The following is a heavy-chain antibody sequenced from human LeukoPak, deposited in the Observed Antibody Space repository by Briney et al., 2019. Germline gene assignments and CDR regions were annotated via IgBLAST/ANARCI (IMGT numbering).Heavy chain of an antibody. J-gene: IGHJ4*02. V-gene: IGHV3-30-3*01. CDR2: IYYDGSNK. CDR3: ARGGAYGDLYYFDY. CDR1: GFSFSNSD. Sequence: PGGTLRLSCVGPGFSFSNSDMNWVRQAPGKGLEWVAVIYYDGSNKHYADSVKGRFTISRDNSKNTLYVQMNSLRAEDTAVYYCARGGAYGDLYYFDYWGQGTLVTVSS. D-gene: IGHD4-17*01.